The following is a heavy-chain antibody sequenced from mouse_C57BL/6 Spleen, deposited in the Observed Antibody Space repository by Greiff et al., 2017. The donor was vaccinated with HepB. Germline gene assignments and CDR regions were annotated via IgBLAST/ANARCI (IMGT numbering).Heavy chain of an antibody. D-gene: IGHD2-4*01. CDR3: TIYYDYDGGAWFAY. Sequence: EVMLVESGTVLARPGASVKMSCKTSGYTFTSYWMHWVKQRPGQGLEWIGAIYPGNSDTSYNQKFKGKAKLTAVTSASTAYMELSSLTNEDSAVYYCTIYYDYDGGAWFAYWGQGTLVTVSA. CDR1: GYTFTSYW. V-gene: IGHV1-5*01. CDR2: IYPGNSDT. J-gene: IGHJ3*01.